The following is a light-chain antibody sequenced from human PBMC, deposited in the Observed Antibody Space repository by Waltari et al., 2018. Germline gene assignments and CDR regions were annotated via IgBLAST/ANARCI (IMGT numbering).Light chain of an antibody. J-gene: IGKJ2*01. CDR1: QRVFFIATNKNY. V-gene: IGKV4-1*01. CDR2: WAS. CDR3: HNYYNIPHI. Sequence: DLVMTQSPDSLAVSLGERATINCKSSQRVFFIATNKNYLAWYQQRPGQPPKLLIYWASTRESGVPERFSGSGSATDFTLTISSLQAEDVAVYYCHNYYNIPHIFGQGTKVEIK.